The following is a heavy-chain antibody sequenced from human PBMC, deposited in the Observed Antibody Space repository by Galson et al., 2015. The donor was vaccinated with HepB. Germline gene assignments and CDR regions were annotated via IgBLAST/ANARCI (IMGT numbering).Heavy chain of an antibody. CDR1: GGSFSGHY. D-gene: IGHD6-13*01. CDR3: ARGGRIPAAGYFDS. Sequence: SETLSLTCAVSGGSFSGHYWTWIRQSPAKGLEWIGEINHAGSLNYNPSLKSRVTISVDTSRRQVFLNLTSVTAADTALYYCARGGRIPAAGYFDSWGQGGLVTVSS. J-gene: IGHJ4*02. CDR2: INHAGSL. V-gene: IGHV4-34*01.